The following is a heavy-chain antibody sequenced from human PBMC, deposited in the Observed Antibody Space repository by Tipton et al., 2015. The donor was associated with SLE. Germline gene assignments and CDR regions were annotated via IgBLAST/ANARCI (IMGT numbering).Heavy chain of an antibody. J-gene: IGHJ4*02. Sequence: LRLSCTVSGGSISSGSYYWGWIRQPAGKGLEWIGRIYTSGSTNYNPSLKSRVTISVDTSKNQFSLKLSSVTAADTAVYYCARAPQGIFDYWGQGTLVTVSS. D-gene: IGHD2-15*01. CDR2: IYTSGST. V-gene: IGHV4-61*02. CDR3: ARAPQGIFDY. CDR1: GGSISSGSYY.